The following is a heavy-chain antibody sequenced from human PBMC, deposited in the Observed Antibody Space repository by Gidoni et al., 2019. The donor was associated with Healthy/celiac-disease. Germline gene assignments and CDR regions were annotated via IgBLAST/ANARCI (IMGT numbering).Heavy chain of an antibody. CDR3: ARGRRQLGYYYYGMDV. CDR1: GGPFSSYA. V-gene: IGHV1-69*01. CDR2: IIPIFGTA. Sequence: QVQLVQSGAEVKKPGSSVKVSCKASGGPFSSYAISWVRQAPGQGLEWMGGIIPIFGTANYAQKFQGRVTITADESTSTAYMELSSLRSEDTAVYYCARGRRQLGYYYYGMDVWGQGTTVTVSS. J-gene: IGHJ6*02. D-gene: IGHD6-6*01.